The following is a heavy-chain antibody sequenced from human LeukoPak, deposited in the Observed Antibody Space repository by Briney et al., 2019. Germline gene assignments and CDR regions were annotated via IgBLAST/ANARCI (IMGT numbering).Heavy chain of an antibody. V-gene: IGHV4-39*02. CDR3: ARESPYYYYGMDV. Sequence: SETLSLTCTVSGGSISSSSYYWGWIRQPPGKGLEWTGSIYYSGSTYYNPSLKSRVTISVDTSKNQFSLKLSSVTAADTAVYYCARESPYYYYGMDVWGQGTTVTVSS. J-gene: IGHJ6*02. CDR1: GGSISSSSYY. CDR2: IYYSGST.